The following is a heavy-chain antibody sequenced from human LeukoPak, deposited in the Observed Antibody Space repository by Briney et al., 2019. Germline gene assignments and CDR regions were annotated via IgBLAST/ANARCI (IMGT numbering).Heavy chain of an antibody. CDR3: ARDRGSSSLNYYYYYGMDV. D-gene: IGHD6-6*01. CDR1: GGSFSGYY. V-gene: IGHV4-34*01. Sequence: SETLSLTCAVYGGSFSGYYWSWIRQPPGKGLEWIGEINHSGSTNYNPSLKSRVTISVDTSKNQFSLKLSSVTAADTAVYYCARDRGSSSLNYYYYYGMDVWGQGTTVTVSS. J-gene: IGHJ6*02. CDR2: INHSGST.